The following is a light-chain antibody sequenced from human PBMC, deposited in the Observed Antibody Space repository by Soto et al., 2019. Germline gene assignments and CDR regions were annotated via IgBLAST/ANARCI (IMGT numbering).Light chain of an antibody. Sequence: QSVLTQPPSVSGAPGQRVTISCTGSSSDIGAGFDVHWYQHLPGTAPKLLIYGNTNRPSGVPGRFSGSKSGTSASLVITGLQAQDEADYYCQSYENSRTGFYVFGTGTKV. V-gene: IGLV1-40*01. J-gene: IGLJ1*01. CDR3: QSYENSRTGFYV. CDR2: GNT. CDR1: SSDIGAGFD.